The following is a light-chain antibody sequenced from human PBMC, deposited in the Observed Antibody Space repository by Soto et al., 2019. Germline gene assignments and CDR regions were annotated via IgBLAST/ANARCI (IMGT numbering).Light chain of an antibody. CDR3: AAWDDSLNGYV. CDR2: SNN. J-gene: IGLJ1*01. Sequence: QSVLTHPPSSSGTPWQRITSSCSGSSSNIGSNTVNWYQQLPGTAPKLLIYSNNQRPSGVPDRFSGSKSGTSASLAISGLQSEDEADYYCAAWDDSLNGYVFGTGTKVTVL. V-gene: IGLV1-44*01. CDR1: SSNIGSNT.